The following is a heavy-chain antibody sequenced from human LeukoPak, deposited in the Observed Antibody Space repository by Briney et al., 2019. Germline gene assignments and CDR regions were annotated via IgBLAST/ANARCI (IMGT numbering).Heavy chain of an antibody. D-gene: IGHD3-22*01. CDR3: AKRYYYDSSGYSPLDY. CDR2: ISGSGGST. V-gene: IGHV3-23*01. Sequence: GGSLRLSCAASGFTFSSYVMSWVRQAPGKGLEWVSAISGSGGSTYYANSVKGRFTISRDNSKNTLYLQMNSLRAEDTAVYYCAKRYYYDSSGYSPLDYWGQGTLVTVSS. CDR1: GFTFSSYV. J-gene: IGHJ4*02.